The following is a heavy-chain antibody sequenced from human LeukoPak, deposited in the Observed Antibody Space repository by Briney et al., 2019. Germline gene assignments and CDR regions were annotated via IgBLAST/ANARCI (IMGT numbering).Heavy chain of an antibody. Sequence: PGGSLRLSCAASGFTFSSYGMHWVRQAPGKGLEWVAFIRYDGSNKYYADSVKGRFTISRDNSKNTLYLQMNSLRAEDTAVYYCAKVTETIFGDAFDIWGQGTMVTVSS. V-gene: IGHV3-30*02. CDR3: AKVTETIFGDAFDI. J-gene: IGHJ3*02. CDR1: GFTFSSYG. D-gene: IGHD3-3*01. CDR2: IRYDGSNK.